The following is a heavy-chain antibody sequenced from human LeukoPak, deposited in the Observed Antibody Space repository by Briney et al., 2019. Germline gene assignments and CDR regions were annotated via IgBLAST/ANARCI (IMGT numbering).Heavy chain of an antibody. Sequence: GGSLRLSCTASGFTFGDYAMSWVRQAPGKGLEWVSIIYSDGRIYYADSVRGLFTISRDNSKNTLYLQMNSLRPEDTAVYYCARGGIKTFYSFDLWGQGTLVTVSS. CDR2: IYSDGRI. CDR1: GFTFGDYA. CDR3: ARGGIKTFYSFDL. D-gene: IGHD3-16*01. V-gene: IGHV3-66*02. J-gene: IGHJ4*02.